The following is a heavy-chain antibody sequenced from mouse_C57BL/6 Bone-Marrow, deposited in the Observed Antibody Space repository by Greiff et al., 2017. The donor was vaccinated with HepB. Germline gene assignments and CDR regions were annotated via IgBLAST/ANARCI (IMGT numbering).Heavy chain of an antibody. Sequence: EVQLQESGAELVRPGASVKLSCTASGFNIKDDYMHWVKQRPEQGLEWIGWIDPENGDTEYASKFQGKATITADTSSNTAYLQLSSLTSEDTAVYYCTTCGGFAYWGQGTLVTGSA. J-gene: IGHJ3*01. CDR1: GFNIKDDY. CDR3: TTCGGFAY. V-gene: IGHV14-4*01. CDR2: IDPENGDT.